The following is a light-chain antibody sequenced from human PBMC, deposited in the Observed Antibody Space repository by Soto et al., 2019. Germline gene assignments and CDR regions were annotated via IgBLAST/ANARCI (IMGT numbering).Light chain of an antibody. CDR1: QSVSSSY. CDR3: QQYGSSPPAT. V-gene: IGKV3-20*01. J-gene: IGKJ1*01. Sequence: EIVLTQSPGTLSLSPGERATLSCRASQSVSSSYLAWYQQKPRQAPRLLLYGASSRATGIPYRFSGSGSGTDFTLTISRLEPEDFAVYYCQQYGSSPPATFGQGNKVEIK. CDR2: GAS.